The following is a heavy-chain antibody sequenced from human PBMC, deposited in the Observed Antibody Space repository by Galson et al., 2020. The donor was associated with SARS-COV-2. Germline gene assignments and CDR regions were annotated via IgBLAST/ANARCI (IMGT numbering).Heavy chain of an antibody. CDR2: ISYSGSA. D-gene: IGHD4-17*01. Sequence: ETSETLSLTCSVSDGPMSSYYWSWIRQPPGKGLEWIGYISYSGSANYNPSLRSRVTISVDLPKNQFSLKVTSVTAADTAVYYCARDPAPLYGDNYYYGMDVWGRGTTVTVSS. CDR3: ARDPAPLYGDNYYYGMDV. V-gene: IGHV4-59*01. J-gene: IGHJ6*02. CDR1: DGPMSSYY.